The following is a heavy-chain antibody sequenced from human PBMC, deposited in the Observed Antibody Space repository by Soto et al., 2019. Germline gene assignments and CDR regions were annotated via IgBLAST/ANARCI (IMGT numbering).Heavy chain of an antibody. CDR3: ARDPPRIAARPDYGMDV. D-gene: IGHD6-6*01. Sequence: EVQLVESGGGLVQPGGSLRLSCAASGFTFSSYSMNWVRQAPGKGVEWVSYISSSSSTIYYADSVKGRFTISRDNAKNSLYLQMNSLRDEDTAVYYCARDPPRIAARPDYGMDVWGQGTTVTVSS. CDR2: ISSSSSTI. CDR1: GFTFSSYS. V-gene: IGHV3-48*02. J-gene: IGHJ6*02.